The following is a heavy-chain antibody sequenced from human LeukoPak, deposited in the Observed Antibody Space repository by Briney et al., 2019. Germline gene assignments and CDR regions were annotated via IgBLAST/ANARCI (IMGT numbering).Heavy chain of an antibody. CDR1: AFTVSTNY. CDR3: ARDRGWGMDV. D-gene: IGHD5-12*01. J-gene: IGHJ6*03. V-gene: IGHV3-11*04. CDR2: ISSSGSTI. Sequence: GGSLRLSCTASAFTVSTNYMTWVRQAPGKGLEWVSYISSSGSTIYYADSVKGRFTISRDNAKNSLYLQMNSLRAEDTAVYYCARDRGWGMDVWGKGTTVTISS.